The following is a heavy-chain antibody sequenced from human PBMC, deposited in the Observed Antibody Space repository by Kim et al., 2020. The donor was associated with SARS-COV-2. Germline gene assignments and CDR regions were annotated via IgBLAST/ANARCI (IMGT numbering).Heavy chain of an antibody. Sequence: VGSLRLSCAASGFSVSTNDMSWVRQAPGKGLEWVATIFGSGTTYFADSAKGRFTISRDNSKNTLYLQMNSLRAEDTAAYHCARKLLWFGDNGMDVWGQGTTVTVSS. CDR1: GFSVSTND. J-gene: IGHJ6*02. CDR2: IFGSGTT. CDR3: ARKLLWFGDNGMDV. D-gene: IGHD3-10*01. V-gene: IGHV3-53*01.